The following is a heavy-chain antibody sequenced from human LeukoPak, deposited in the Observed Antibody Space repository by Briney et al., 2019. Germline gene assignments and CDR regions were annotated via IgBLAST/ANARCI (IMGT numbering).Heavy chain of an antibody. CDR2: INSSSSTI. CDR3: ARALPTVIVATINYMDV. J-gene: IGHJ6*03. CDR1: GFTLSSYS. Sequence: GSLRLSCAASGFTLSSYSMNWVRQAPGKGLEWVSYINSSSSTIYYADSVKGRFTISRDNAKNSLYLQMNSLRDEDTAVYYCARALPTVIVATINYMDVWGKGTTVTVSS. D-gene: IGHD5-12*01. V-gene: IGHV3-48*02.